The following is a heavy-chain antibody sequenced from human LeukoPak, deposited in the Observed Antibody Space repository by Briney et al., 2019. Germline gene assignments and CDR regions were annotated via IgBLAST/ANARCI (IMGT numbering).Heavy chain of an antibody. CDR3: AKARRIQLWYYFDY. D-gene: IGHD5-18*01. J-gene: IGHJ4*02. CDR2: IKQEGSEK. Sequence: GGSVRLSCAASGFTFSSYWMSWVRQAPGKGLEGVANIKQEGSEKYYVDSVKGRFPISREHSKNTVYLQMNSLRAEDTAVYYCAKARRIQLWYYFDYWGQGTLVTVSS. CDR1: GFTFSSYW. V-gene: IGHV3-7*03.